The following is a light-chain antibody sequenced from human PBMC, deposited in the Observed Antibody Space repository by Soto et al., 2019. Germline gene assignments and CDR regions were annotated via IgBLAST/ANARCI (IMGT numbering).Light chain of an antibody. CDR1: SSDVGGYNL. Sequence: QPVLTQPASVSGSPGQSITISCTGTSSDVGGYNLVAWYQQHPGKAPKLMIYEVSHRPSGISDRFSGSKSGNTASLTISGLQTEDEADYYCTSYTSIGTEVFGVGTKLTVL. CDR2: EVS. J-gene: IGLJ3*02. V-gene: IGLV2-14*01. CDR3: TSYTSIGTEV.